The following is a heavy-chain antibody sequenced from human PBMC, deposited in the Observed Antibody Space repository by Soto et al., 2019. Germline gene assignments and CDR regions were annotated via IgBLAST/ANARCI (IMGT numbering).Heavy chain of an antibody. Sequence: PGESLKISCKGSGYSFTSYWIGWVRQMPGKGLEWMGIIYPGDSDTRYSPSFQGQVTISADKSISTAYLQWSSLKASDTAMYYCARRTYYYDSSGYYYYYGMGVWGQGTTVTVSS. J-gene: IGHJ6*02. CDR3: ARRTYYYDSSGYYYYYGMGV. CDR2: IYPGDSDT. V-gene: IGHV5-51*01. CDR1: GYSFTSYW. D-gene: IGHD3-22*01.